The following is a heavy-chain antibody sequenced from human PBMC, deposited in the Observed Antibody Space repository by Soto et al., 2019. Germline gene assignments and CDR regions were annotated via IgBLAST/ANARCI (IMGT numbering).Heavy chain of an antibody. J-gene: IGHJ4*02. D-gene: IGHD3-9*01. CDR2: IYYSGST. V-gene: IGHV4-59*01. Sequence: SETLSLTCTVSGGSISSYYWSWIRQPPGKGLEWIGYIYYSGSTNYNPSLKSRVTISVDTSKNQFSLKLSSVTAADTAVYYCARAEDDILTGYFDYWGQGTLVTVSS. CDR3: ARAEDDILTGYFDY. CDR1: GGSISSYY.